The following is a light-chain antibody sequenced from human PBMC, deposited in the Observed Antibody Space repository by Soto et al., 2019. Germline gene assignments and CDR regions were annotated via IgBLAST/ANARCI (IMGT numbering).Light chain of an antibody. J-gene: IGKJ1*01. V-gene: IGKV1-9*01. CDR3: QQVNSYPRT. CDR2: AAS. CDR1: QGISSY. Sequence: DIQLTQSPSFLSASVGDRVTITCRASQGISSYLAWYQQKPGKAPQLLIYAASTLQSGVPARFSGSGSGTAFTLTISSLQPEDFATYYCQQVNSYPRTFGQGSKLEIK.